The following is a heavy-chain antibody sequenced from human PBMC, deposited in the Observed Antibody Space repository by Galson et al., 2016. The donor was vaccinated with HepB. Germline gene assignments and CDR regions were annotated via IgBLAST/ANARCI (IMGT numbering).Heavy chain of an antibody. Sequence: SVKVSCKASGGTFSIYAISWVRQAPGQGLEWMGGIIPLFGATNYAQKFQGRVTITADKSTTTVYMDLSSLRSEDTAVYYCARGGGITRVRGVMPGWFDPWGQGTLVTVSS. J-gene: IGHJ5*02. V-gene: IGHV1-69*06. CDR1: GGTFSIYA. CDR2: IIPLFGAT. CDR3: ARGGGITRVRGVMPGWFDP. D-gene: IGHD3-10*01.